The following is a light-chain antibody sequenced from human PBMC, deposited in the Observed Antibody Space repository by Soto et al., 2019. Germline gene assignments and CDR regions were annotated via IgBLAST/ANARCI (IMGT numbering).Light chain of an antibody. Sequence: DIVMTQSPDSLAVSLGERATINCKSSQSVLYSSNNKNYLAWYQQKPGQPPKLLIYWASTRESGVPDRFSAGGSGTDFTLTISSLQAEDVAVYYCHQYYSTPFTFGPGTKVDIK. CDR2: WAS. V-gene: IGKV4-1*01. J-gene: IGKJ3*01. CDR1: QSVLYSSNNKNY. CDR3: HQYYSTPFT.